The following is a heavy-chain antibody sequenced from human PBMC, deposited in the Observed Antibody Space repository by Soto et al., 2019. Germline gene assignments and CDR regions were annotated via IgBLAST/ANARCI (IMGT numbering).Heavy chain of an antibody. V-gene: IGHV1-18*01. CDR1: GYTFTSYG. D-gene: IGHD3-16*02. J-gene: IGHJ5*02. CDR2: ISAYNGNT. CDR3: ARRVRWCYRSPPTDNWFDP. Sequence: ASVKVSCKASGYTFTSYGISWVRQAPGQGLEWMGWISAYNGNTNYAQKLQGRVTMTTDTSTSTAYMELRSLRSDDTAVYYCARRVRWCYRSPPTDNWFDPWGQGSLVTVSS.